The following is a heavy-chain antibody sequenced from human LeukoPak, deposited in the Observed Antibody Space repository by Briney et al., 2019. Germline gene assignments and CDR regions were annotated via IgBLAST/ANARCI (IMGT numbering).Heavy chain of an antibody. CDR1: GGSFSGYY. CDR2: IDWDDGK. J-gene: IGHJ4*02. CDR3: ARDYGSGSYDFDL. Sequence: TLSLTCAVYGGSFSGYYWSWIRQPPGKALEWLARIDWDDGKYYSTSLKTRLTISKDTSKNQVVLTMTNMDPVDTATYYCARDYGSGSYDFDLWGQGTLVTVSS. V-gene: IGHV2-70*11. D-gene: IGHD3-10*01.